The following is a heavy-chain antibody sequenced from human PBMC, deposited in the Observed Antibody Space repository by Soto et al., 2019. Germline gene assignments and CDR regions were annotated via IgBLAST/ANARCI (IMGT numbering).Heavy chain of an antibody. CDR1: GYTFTGYY. CDR2: INPNSGGT. J-gene: IGHJ4*02. D-gene: IGHD5-12*01. V-gene: IGHV1-2*04. CDR3: ARGGRGYSGYDLENGLAKYLGQLDY. Sequence: ASVKVSCKASGYTFTGYYMHWVRQAPGQGLEWMGWINPNSGGTNYAQKFQGWVTMTRDTSISTAYMELSRLRSDDTAVYYCARGGRGYSGYDLENGLAKYLGQLDYWGQGTLVTVSS.